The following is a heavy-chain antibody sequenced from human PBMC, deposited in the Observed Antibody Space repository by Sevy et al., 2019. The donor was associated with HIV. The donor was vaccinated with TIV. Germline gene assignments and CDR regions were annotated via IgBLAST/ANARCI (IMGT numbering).Heavy chain of an antibody. CDR2: IRTAGDT. J-gene: IGHJ6*02. CDR1: GFTFSSYD. Sequence: GGSLRLSCAASGFTFSSYDIHWVRQATGKGLEWVSAIRTAGDTYYPDSVKGRFTISRENAKNSLYLQMNSLSAGDTAVYYCAREVPRSLYGMDVWGQGTTVTVSS. CDR3: AREVPRSLYGMDV. V-gene: IGHV3-13*01.